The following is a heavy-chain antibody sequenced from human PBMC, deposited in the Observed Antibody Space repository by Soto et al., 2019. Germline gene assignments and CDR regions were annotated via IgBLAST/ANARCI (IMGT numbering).Heavy chain of an antibody. CDR2: ISWNSGTI. Sequence: EVQVVESGGGLVQPGRSLRLSCAASGFSFDDYAMHWVRQAPGKGLEWVSGISWNSGTIGYADSVKGRFTISRDNAKNSLYLQMNSLRAEDTALYYCAKSTCGTANCMGVWGQGTTVTVSS. J-gene: IGHJ6*02. CDR1: GFSFDDYA. V-gene: IGHV3-9*01. CDR3: AKSTCGTANCMGV. D-gene: IGHD2-8*02.